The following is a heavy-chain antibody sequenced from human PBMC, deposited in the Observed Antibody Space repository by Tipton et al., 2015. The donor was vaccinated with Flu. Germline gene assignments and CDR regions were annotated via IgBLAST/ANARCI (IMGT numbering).Heavy chain of an antibody. D-gene: IGHD1-26*01. V-gene: IGHV4-34*01. CDR3: ARHRAASGSYYGFVYYYYGMDV. Sequence: TLSLTCAVYGGSFSGYYWSWIRQPPGKGLEWIGEINHSGSTNYNPSLKSRVTISVDTSKNQFSLKLSSVTAADTAMYYCARHRAASGSYYGFVYYYYGMDVWGQGTTVTVSS. CDR1: GGSFSGYY. CDR2: INHSGST. J-gene: IGHJ6*02.